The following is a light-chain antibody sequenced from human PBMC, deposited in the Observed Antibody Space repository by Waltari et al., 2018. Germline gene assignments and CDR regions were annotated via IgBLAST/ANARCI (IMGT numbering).Light chain of an antibody. J-gene: IGLJ1*01. CDR3: SSYAGSNSHV. V-gene: IGLV2-8*01. CDR2: EVS. CDR1: SSDVGVYNY. Sequence: QSALTQPPSASGSPGQSVTMSCTGPSSDVGVYNYVSWYQQHPGTVPKLIIYEVSERPSGVPHRFSGSKSGNTASLTVSGLQAEDEADYYCSSYAGSNSHVFGTGTRVTVL.